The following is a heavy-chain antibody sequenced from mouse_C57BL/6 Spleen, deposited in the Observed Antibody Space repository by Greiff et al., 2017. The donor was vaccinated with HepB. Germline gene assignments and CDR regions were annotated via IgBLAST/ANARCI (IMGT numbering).Heavy chain of an antibody. CDR2: IDPSDSYT. CDR3: ARSSKGYWYFDV. V-gene: IGHV1-59*01. Sequence: QVQLQQPGAELVRPGTSVKLSCKASGYTFTSYWMHWVKQRPGQGLEWIGVIDPSDSYTNYNQKFKGKATLTVDTSSSTAYMQLSSLTSEDSAVYYCARSSKGYWYFDVWGTGTTVTVSS. D-gene: IGHD1-3*01. CDR1: GYTFTSYW. J-gene: IGHJ1*03.